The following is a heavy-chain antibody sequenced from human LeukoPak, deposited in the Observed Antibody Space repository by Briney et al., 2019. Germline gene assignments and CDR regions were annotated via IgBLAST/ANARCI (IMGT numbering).Heavy chain of an antibody. CDR2: ISAYNGNT. J-gene: IGHJ3*02. D-gene: IGHD3-22*01. CDR1: GYTFTSYG. V-gene: IGHV1-18*01. CDR3: ASPHYYDSSGYGFSAFDI. Sequence: ASVKVSCKASGYTFTSYGISWVRQAPGQGLEWMGWISAYNGNTNYAQMLQGRVTMTTDTSTSTAYMERSSLRSEDTAVYYCASPHYYDSSGYGFSAFDIWGQGTMVTVSS.